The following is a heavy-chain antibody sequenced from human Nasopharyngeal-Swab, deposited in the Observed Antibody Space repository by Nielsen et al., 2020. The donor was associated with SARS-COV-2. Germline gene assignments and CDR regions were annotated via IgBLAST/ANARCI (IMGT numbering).Heavy chain of an antibody. J-gene: IGHJ6*02. V-gene: IGHV3-7*01. D-gene: IGHD6-19*01. CDR2: IKQDGSEK. CDR1: GFSVSTYW. CDR3: ARDPSSGWYPSYYYGMDV. Sequence: GESLKISCAASGFSVSTYWMSWVRQAPGKGLEWVANIKQDGSEKYYVDSVKGRFTISRDNAKNSLYLQMNSLRAEDTAVYYCARDPSSGWYPSYYYGMDVWGQGTTVTVSS.